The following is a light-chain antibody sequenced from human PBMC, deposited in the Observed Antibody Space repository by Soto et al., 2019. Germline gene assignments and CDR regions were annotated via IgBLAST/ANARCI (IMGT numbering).Light chain of an antibody. J-gene: IGKJ4*01. CDR3: QQYSNYSRT. Sequence: IQMTQSPSTLSASVGDRVTITCRASHNIERWMAWYQQKPGRAPSLLIFDASTLHSGVPSRFSGSGSGTDFTLTISSLQPDDVASYYCQQYSNYSRTVGGGTKVDIK. CDR1: HNIERW. CDR2: DAS. V-gene: IGKV1-5*01.